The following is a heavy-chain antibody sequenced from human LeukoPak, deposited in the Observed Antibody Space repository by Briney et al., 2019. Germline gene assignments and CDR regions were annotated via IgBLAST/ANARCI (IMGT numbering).Heavy chain of an antibody. D-gene: IGHD1-26*01. J-gene: IGHJ5*02. CDR2: IYTSGST. V-gene: IGHV4-61*09. CDR1: GDSISSNTFY. Sequence: PSETLSLTCTVSGDSISSNTFYWTWIRQPAGKGLEWIGHIYTSGSTNYNPSLKSRVTISVDTSKNQFSLKLSSVTAADTAVYYCAQSRSDRYYSGSYFPSPWGQGTLVTVSS. CDR3: AQSRSDRYYSGSYFPSP.